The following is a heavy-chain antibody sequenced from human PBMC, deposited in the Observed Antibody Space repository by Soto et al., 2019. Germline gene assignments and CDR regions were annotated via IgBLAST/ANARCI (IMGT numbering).Heavy chain of an antibody. D-gene: IGHD2-8*01. CDR3: ATGVRCTNCVCYYSYYGMDV. V-gene: IGHV4-61*01. J-gene: IGHJ6*02. CDR2: IYYSGST. CDR1: GGSVSSGSYY. Sequence: SETLSLTCTVSGGSVSSGSYYWSWIRQPPGKGLEWIGYIYYSGSTNYNPSLKSRVTISVDTSKNQFSLKLSSVTAADTAVYYCATGVRCTNCVCYYSYYGMDVWGQGTTLTV.